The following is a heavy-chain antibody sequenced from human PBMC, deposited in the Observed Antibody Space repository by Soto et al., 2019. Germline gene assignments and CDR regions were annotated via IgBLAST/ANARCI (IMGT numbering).Heavy chain of an antibody. CDR1: GGSVNVYY. V-gene: IGHV4-34*01. Sequence: PSESLSRTGAVYGGSVNVYYWNLIRQPPGKGLEWIGGINHTGGTHYNPSLKSRVTMSVDTSKNQFSLRLSSVTAADTAIYYCATRITVFGLLIPPFDPWGQGTQVTVYS. J-gene: IGHJ5*02. CDR3: ATRITVFGLLIPPFDP. CDR2: INHTGGT. D-gene: IGHD3-3*01.